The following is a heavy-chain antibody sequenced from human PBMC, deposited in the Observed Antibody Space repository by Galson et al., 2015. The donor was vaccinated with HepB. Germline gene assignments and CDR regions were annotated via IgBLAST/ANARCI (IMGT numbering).Heavy chain of an antibody. CDR1: GFTFSDYN. J-gene: IGHJ4*02. CDR3: VRLMKWEQPVFYFDY. V-gene: IGHV3-48*03. D-gene: IGHD1-26*01. CDR2: IASTGSPI. Sequence: SLRLSCAASGFTFSDYNMNWVRQAPGKGLEWVSYIASTGSPIYYTDSVKGRFTISRDNAKNSLYLQMSGLRAEDTAVHYCVRLMKWEQPVFYFDYWGQGALVTVSS.